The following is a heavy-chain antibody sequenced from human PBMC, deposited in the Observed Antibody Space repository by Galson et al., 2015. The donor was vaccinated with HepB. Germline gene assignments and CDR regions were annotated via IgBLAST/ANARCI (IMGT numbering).Heavy chain of an antibody. CDR1: GFTFGDHY. CDR2: MNQDGSAR. CDR3: VRGRGFLIDY. Sequence: SLRLSCAASGFTFGDHYMTWVRQAPGKGLEWVAVMNQDGSARHYVDSVRGRFTISRDNAKNSLYLQLNNLRVEDTAVYFCVRGRGFLIDYWGQGTLVSVSS. J-gene: IGHJ4*02. V-gene: IGHV3-7*03. D-gene: IGHD3-3*01.